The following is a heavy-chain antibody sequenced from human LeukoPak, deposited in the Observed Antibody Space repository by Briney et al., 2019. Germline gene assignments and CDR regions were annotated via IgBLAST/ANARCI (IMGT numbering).Heavy chain of an antibody. Sequence: ARSLRLSCTASGFTFDDYAMHWVRQVPGKSPEWLATISWNSGSIGYADYVKGRFTISRDNSGNSVFLLMNDLRPDDTAMYFCAKDTTMALAYYYMDVWGKGTRAIVSS. V-gene: IGHV3-9*01. CDR1: GFTFDDYA. J-gene: IGHJ6*03. D-gene: IGHD1-1*01. CDR3: AKDTTMALAYYYMDV. CDR2: ISWNSGSI.